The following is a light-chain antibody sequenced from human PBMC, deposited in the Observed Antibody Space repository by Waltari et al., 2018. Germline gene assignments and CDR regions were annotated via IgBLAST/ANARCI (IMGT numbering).Light chain of an antibody. CDR3: ISYTTSDTMI. CDR1: SSDVGAYNY. Sequence: QSALTQPASVSGSPGQSITISFTGTSSDVGAYNYVSWYQQHPGKVPKLIIYDVSHRPSGVSIRFSGSKSDNTASLTISGLQAEDEADYYCISYTTSDTMIFGGGTKLTVL. V-gene: IGLV2-14*03. J-gene: IGLJ2*01. CDR2: DVS.